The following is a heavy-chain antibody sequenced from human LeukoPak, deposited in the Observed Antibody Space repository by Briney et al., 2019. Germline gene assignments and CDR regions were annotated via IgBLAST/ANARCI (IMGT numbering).Heavy chain of an antibody. CDR2: INHSGST. CDR1: GGSLSGYY. D-gene: IGHD2-15*01. CDR3: ARDSDYCSGGSCYWFDP. V-gene: IGHV4-34*01. J-gene: IGHJ5*02. Sequence: PSETLSLTCAVYGGSLSGYYWSWIRQPPGKGLEWIGEINHSGSTNYNPSLKSRVTISVDTSKNQFSLKLSSVTAADTAVYYCARDSDYCSGGSCYWFDPWGQGTLVTVSS.